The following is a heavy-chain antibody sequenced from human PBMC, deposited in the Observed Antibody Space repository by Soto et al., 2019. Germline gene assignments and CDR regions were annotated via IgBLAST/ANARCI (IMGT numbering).Heavy chain of an antibody. CDR3: AKATRGGAATLIRDY. V-gene: IGHV3-23*01. D-gene: IGHD6-13*01. CDR2: ISGSGGST. Sequence: EVQLLEPGGGLVQPGGSLRLSCAAAGFTFSIYAMSWVRQAPGKGLEWVSAISGSGGSTYYADSVKGRFTISRENSKNSLYLQMNSLRADDTAVYYCAKATRGGAATLIRDYWGQGTLVTVSS. CDR1: GFTFSIYA. J-gene: IGHJ4*02.